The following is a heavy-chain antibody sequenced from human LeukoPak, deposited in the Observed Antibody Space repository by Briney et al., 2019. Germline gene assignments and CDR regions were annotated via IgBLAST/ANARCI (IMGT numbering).Heavy chain of an antibody. D-gene: IGHD6-25*01. CDR2: ISYDGSNK. V-gene: IGHV3-30*04. J-gene: IGHJ4*02. Sequence: GRSLRLSCAASGFTFSSYAMHWVRQAPGKGLEWVAVISYDGSNKYYADSVKGRFTISRDNSKNTLYPQMNSLRAEDTAVYYCARAQRFDYWGQGTLSPSPQ. CDR3: ARAQRFDY. CDR1: GFTFSSYA.